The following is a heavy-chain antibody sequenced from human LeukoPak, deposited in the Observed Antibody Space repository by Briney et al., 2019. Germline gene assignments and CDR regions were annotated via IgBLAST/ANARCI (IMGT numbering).Heavy chain of an antibody. V-gene: IGHV4-59*11. J-gene: IGHJ5*02. CDR1: GGSISSHY. Sequence: SETLSLTCTVSGGSISSHYWSWIRQPPGKGLEWIGYIYYSGNTNYNPSHKSRVTISVDTSKNQFSLKLNSVTAADTAVYYCAREGSVTMIFGVVNWFDPWGQGTLVTVSS. D-gene: IGHD3/OR15-3a*01. CDR3: AREGSVTMIFGVVNWFDP. CDR2: IYYSGNT.